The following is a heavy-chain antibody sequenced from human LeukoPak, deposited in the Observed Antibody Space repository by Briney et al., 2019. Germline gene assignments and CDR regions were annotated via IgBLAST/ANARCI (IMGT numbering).Heavy chain of an antibody. J-gene: IGHJ4*02. CDR1: GFTFSSYA. CDR3: ARGRPHGNDY. CDR2: ISYDGSNK. Sequence: GGSLRLSCAASGFTFSSYAMHWVRQAPGKGLEWVAVISYDGSNKYYADSVKGRFIISRDNSKNTLYLQMNSLRAEDTAVYYCARGRPHGNDYWGQGTLVTVSS. V-gene: IGHV3-30-3*01. D-gene: IGHD4-23*01.